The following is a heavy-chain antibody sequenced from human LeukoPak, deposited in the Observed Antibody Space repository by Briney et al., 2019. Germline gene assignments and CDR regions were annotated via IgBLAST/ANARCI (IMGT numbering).Heavy chain of an antibody. CDR2: ISSSSSYI. Sequence: GGSLRLSCAASGFTFSSYSMNWVRQAPGKGLEWVASISSSSSYIYCADSVKSRFTISRDNAKNSLYLQMNSLRAEDTAVYYCATARTIFSARPDDAFDIWGQGTMVTVSS. V-gene: IGHV3-21*01. CDR3: ATARTIFSARPDDAFDI. D-gene: IGHD3-9*01. J-gene: IGHJ3*02. CDR1: GFTFSSYS.